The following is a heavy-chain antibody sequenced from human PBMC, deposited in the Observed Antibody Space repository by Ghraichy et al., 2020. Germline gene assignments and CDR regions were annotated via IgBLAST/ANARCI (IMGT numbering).Heavy chain of an antibody. J-gene: IGHJ4*02. CDR1: GGSFSGYY. CDR2: INHSGST. V-gene: IGHV4-34*01. CDR3: ASSLVSPIAAAGTNDY. Sequence: SETLSLTCAVYGGSFSGYYWSWIRQPPGKGLEWIGEINHSGSTNYNPSLKSRVTISVDTSKNQFSLKLSSVTAADTAVYYCASSLVSPIAAAGTNDYWGQGTLVTVSS. D-gene: IGHD6-13*01.